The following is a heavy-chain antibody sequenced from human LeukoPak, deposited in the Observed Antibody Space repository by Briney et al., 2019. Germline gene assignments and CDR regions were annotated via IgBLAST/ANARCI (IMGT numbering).Heavy chain of an antibody. Sequence: GGSLRLSCAASGFTFSSYSMNWVRQAPGKGLEWVSYISSSSSTIYYADSVKGRFTISRDNAKNSLYLQINSLRAEDTAVYYCASAVLLWFGGYPDYWGQGTLVTVSS. D-gene: IGHD3-10*01. CDR2: ISSSSSTI. V-gene: IGHV3-48*01. J-gene: IGHJ4*02. CDR1: GFTFSSYS. CDR3: ASAVLLWFGGYPDY.